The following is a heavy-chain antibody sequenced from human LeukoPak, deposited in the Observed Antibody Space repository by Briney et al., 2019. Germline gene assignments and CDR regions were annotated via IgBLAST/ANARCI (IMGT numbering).Heavy chain of an antibody. V-gene: IGHV4-59*08. CDR3: ASADNWNDVAFDI. J-gene: IGHJ3*02. CDR1: GGSISSYY. CDR2: IYYSGST. D-gene: IGHD1-1*01. Sequence: SETLSPTCTVSGGSISSYYWSWIRQPPGKGLEWIGYIYYSGSTNYNPSLKSRVTISVDTSKNQFSLKLSSVTAADTAVYYCASADNWNDVAFDIWGQGTVVTVSS.